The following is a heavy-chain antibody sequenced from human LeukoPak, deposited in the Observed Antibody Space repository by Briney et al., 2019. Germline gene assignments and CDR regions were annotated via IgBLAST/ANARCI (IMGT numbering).Heavy chain of an antibody. D-gene: IGHD3-22*01. CDR3: AKVRMITMIAYDAFDI. Sequence: GSLRLSCAASGFTFSSYEMNWVRQAPGKGLEWVSYISSSGSTIYYADSVKGRFTISRDNSKNTLYLQMNSLRAEDTAVYYCAKVRMITMIAYDAFDIWGQGTMVTVSS. CDR1: GFTFSSYE. V-gene: IGHV3-48*03. CDR2: ISSSGSTI. J-gene: IGHJ3*02.